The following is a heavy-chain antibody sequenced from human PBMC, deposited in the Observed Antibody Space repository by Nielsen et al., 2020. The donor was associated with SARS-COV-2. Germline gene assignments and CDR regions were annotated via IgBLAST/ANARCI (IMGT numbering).Heavy chain of an antibody. D-gene: IGHD1-26*01. V-gene: IGHV4-39*01. CDR1: GGSISSSSYY. CDR2: INYSGST. J-gene: IGHJ4*02. CDR3: ARRSGSYPISLYYFDY. Sequence: SETLSLTCTVSGGSISSSSYYWGWIRQPPGKGLEWIGSINYSGSTYYNPSLKSRVTISVDTSKNQFSLKLSSVTAADTAVYYCARRSGSYPISLYYFDYWGQGTLVTVSS.